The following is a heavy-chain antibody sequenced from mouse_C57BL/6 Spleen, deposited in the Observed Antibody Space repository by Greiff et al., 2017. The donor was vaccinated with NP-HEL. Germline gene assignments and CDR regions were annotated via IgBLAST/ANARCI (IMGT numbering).Heavy chain of an antibody. V-gene: IGHV6-6*01. CDR3: TRDYYGSSFAY. CDR2: IRNKANNHAT. Sequence: EVKLMESGGGLVQPGGSMKLSCAASGFTFSDAWMDWVRQSPEKGLEWVADIRNKANNHATYYAESVKGRVTISRDDSKSSVSLQMNGLRAEDTGIYYCTRDYYGSSFAYWGKGTLVTVSA. D-gene: IGHD1-1*01. CDR1: GFTFSDAW. J-gene: IGHJ3*01.